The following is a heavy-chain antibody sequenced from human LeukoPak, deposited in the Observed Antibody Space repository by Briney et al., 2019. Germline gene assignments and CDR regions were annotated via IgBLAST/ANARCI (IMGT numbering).Heavy chain of an antibody. CDR2: IYHSGST. Sequence: SETLSLTCTVSGYSISSGYYWGWIRQPPGKGLEWIGSIYHSGSTYYNPSLKSRVTISVDTSKNQFSLKLSSVTAADTAVYYCARDTYSSSYWFDPWGQGTLVTVSS. J-gene: IGHJ5*02. V-gene: IGHV4-38-2*02. D-gene: IGHD6-6*01. CDR3: ARDTYSSSYWFDP. CDR1: GYSISSGYY.